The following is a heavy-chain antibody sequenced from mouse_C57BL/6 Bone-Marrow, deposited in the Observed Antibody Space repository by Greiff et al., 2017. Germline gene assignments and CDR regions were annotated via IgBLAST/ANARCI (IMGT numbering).Heavy chain of an antibody. CDR3: ARQTPFYYGCDSYAMDY. CDR1: GFTFSDYY. Sequence: EVMLVESGGGLVQPGGSLKLSCAASGFTFSDYYMYWVRQTPEKRLEWVAYISNGGGSTYYPDTVKGRFTISKDTAKNTLYLQMSRLKSEDTAMYYCARQTPFYYGCDSYAMDYWGQGTSVTVSS. D-gene: IGHD2-2*01. V-gene: IGHV5-12*01. J-gene: IGHJ4*01. CDR2: ISNGGGST.